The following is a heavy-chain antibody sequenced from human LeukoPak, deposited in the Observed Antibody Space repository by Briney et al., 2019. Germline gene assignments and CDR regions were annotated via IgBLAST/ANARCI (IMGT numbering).Heavy chain of an antibody. D-gene: IGHD4-23*01. CDR2: IYTSVTT. J-gene: IGHJ4*02. V-gene: IGHV4-4*07. Sequence: SETLSLTCTVSGGSISSYYWSWIRQPAGKGLEWIGRIYTSVTTYYNPSLKSRVTISVDTSKNQFSLKLNSVTAADTAVYYCARDRLRWPKIDYWGQGTLVTVSS. CDR3: ARDRLRWPKIDY. CDR1: GGSISSYY.